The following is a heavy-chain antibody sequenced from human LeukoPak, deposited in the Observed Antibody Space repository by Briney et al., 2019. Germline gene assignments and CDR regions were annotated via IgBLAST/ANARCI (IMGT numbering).Heavy chain of an antibody. CDR1: GGSISSSSYY. Sequence: PSETLSLTCTVSGGSISSSSYYWGWIRQPPGKGLEWIGSIYYSGSTYYNPSLKSRVTISVDTSKNQFSLKLSSVTAADTAVYYCAKEWELRLRGQGTLVTVSS. CDR3: AKEWELRL. V-gene: IGHV4-39*02. D-gene: IGHD1-26*01. J-gene: IGHJ4*02. CDR2: IYYSGST.